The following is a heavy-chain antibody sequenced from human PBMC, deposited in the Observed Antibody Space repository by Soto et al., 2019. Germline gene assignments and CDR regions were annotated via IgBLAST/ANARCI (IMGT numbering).Heavy chain of an antibody. CDR3: ARDPIAAALEPIPYYFDY. V-gene: IGHV3-33*01. CDR2: IWYDGSNK. Sequence: GGSLRLSCAASGFTFSSYGMHWVRQAPGKGLEWVAVIWYDGSNKYYADSVKGRFTISRDNSKNTLYLQMNSLRAEDTAVYYCARDPIAAALEPIPYYFDYWGQGTLVTVSS. D-gene: IGHD6-13*01. J-gene: IGHJ4*02. CDR1: GFTFSSYG.